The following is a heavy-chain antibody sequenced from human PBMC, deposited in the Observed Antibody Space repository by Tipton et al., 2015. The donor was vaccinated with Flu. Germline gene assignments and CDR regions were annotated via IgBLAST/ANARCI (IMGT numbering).Heavy chain of an antibody. V-gene: IGHV3-23*01. D-gene: IGHD6-19*01. J-gene: IGHJ4*02. CDR1: GLTLSTFA. CDR3: AKVIPELVAGLDY. Sequence: SLRLSCATSGLTLSTFAMSWVRQAPGKGLEWVSVVSGSGDKADYADSVKGRFTISRDFAKNTLYLEMNSLRADDTAVYFCAKVIPELVAGLDYWGRGTLVTVSP. CDR2: VSGSGDKA.